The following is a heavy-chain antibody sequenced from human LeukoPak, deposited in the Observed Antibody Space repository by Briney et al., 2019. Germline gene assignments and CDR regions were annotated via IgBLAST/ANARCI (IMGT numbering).Heavy chain of an antibody. CDR2: IHPGDSDT. CDR3: ARVIPIAVAATEYYFDY. D-gene: IGHD6-19*01. CDR1: GYSFTSYW. J-gene: IGHJ4*02. Sequence: GESLKISCKGSGYSFTSYWIGWVRQMPGKGLEWMGIIHPGDSDTRYSPSFQGQVTISADKSISTAYLQWSSLKASDTAMYYCARVIPIAVAATEYYFDYWGQGTLVTVSS. V-gene: IGHV5-51*01.